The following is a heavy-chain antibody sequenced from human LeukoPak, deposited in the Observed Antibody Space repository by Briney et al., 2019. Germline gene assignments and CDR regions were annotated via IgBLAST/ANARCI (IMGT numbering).Heavy chain of an antibody. D-gene: IGHD3-3*01. CDR3: ARWIEYYDFWSGYYDY. CDR2: INPNSGGT. V-gene: IGHV1-2*02. Sequence: ASVKVSCKASGYTFTGYYMHWVRQAPGQGLELMGWINPNSGGTNYAQKFQGRVTMTRDTSISTAYMELSRLRSDDTAVYYCARWIEYYDFWSGYYDYWGQGTLVTVSS. CDR1: GYTFTGYY. J-gene: IGHJ4*02.